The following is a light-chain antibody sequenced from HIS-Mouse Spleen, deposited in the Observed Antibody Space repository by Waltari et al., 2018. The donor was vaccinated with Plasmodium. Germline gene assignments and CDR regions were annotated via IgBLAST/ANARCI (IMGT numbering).Light chain of an antibody. CDR3: QQYGSSPYT. Sequence: EIVLTQSPGTLSLSPGERATLSCRASQSVSSSYLARYQQKPGQAPRLLIYGASSRATGIPDRFSCSGSGTDFTLTISRLEPEDFAVYYCQQYGSSPYTFGQGTKLEIK. V-gene: IGKV3-20*01. CDR2: GAS. J-gene: IGKJ2*01. CDR1: QSVSSSY.